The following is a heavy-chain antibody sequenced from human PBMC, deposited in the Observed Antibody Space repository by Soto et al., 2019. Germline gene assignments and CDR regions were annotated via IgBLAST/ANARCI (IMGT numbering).Heavy chain of an antibody. CDR2: ISYDGSNK. D-gene: IGHD6-13*01. V-gene: IGHV3-30*18. Sequence: QVQLVESGGGVVQPGRSLRLSCAASGFTFSSYGMHWVRQAPGKGLEWVAVISYDGSNKYYADSVKGRFTISRDNSKNTLYPQMNSLRAEDTAVYYCAKTESGYSSSWDCFDPWGQGTLVTVSS. CDR1: GFTFSSYG. J-gene: IGHJ5*02. CDR3: AKTESGYSSSWDCFDP.